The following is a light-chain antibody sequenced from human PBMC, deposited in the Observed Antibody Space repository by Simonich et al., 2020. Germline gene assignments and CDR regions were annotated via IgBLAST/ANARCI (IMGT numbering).Light chain of an antibody. CDR3: EQYYSTPWT. Sequence: DIVMTQSPDSLAVSLGARATINCKSSQSGLYSSNNKNYLAWYQQKPGQPPKLLIYWESTRESGIPNRFSGSRSGTDFTLTISSLQAEYVAVYYCEQYYSTPWTFGQGTKVEIK. J-gene: IGKJ1*01. CDR1: QSGLYSSNNKNY. CDR2: WES. V-gene: IGKV4-1*01.